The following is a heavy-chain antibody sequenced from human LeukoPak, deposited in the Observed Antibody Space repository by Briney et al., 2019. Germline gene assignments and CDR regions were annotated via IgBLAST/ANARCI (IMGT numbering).Heavy chain of an antibody. D-gene: IGHD6-13*01. CDR1: GYTFTGYY. V-gene: IGHV1-2*02. CDR2: INPNSGGT. J-gene: IGHJ5*02. Sequence: ASVKVSCKASGYTFTGYYMHWVRQAPGQGLEWMGWINPNSGGTNYVQKFQGRVTMTRDTSISTAYMELSRLRSDDTAVYYCASTPPSSSSWLFDHWGQGTLVTVSS. CDR3: ASTPPSSSSWLFDH.